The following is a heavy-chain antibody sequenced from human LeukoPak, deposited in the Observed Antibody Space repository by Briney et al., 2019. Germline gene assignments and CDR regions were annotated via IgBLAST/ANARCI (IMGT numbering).Heavy chain of an antibody. D-gene: IGHD6-19*01. Sequence: PGGSLRLSCAASGFTFSSYGMNWVRQAPGKGLEWVSSISSSSSYIYYADSVKGRFTISRDNAKNSLYLQMNSLRAEDTAVYYCARTTYSSGWYLDDYWGQGTLVTVSS. V-gene: IGHV3-21*01. CDR2: ISSSSSYI. J-gene: IGHJ4*02. CDR3: ARTTYSSGWYLDDY. CDR1: GFTFSSYG.